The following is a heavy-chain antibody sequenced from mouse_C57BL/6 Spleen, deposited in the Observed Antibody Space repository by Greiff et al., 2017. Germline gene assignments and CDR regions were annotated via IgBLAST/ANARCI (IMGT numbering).Heavy chain of an antibody. CDR2: IDPSDSYT. J-gene: IGHJ4*01. CDR1: GYTFTSYW. CDR3: ARGGSNYQNAMDY. D-gene: IGHD2-5*01. Sequence: VQLQQPGAELVMPGASVKLSCKASGYTFTSYWMHWVKQRPGQGLEWIGEIDPSDSYTNYNQKFKGKSTLTVDKSSSTAYMQLSSLTSEDSAVYYCARGGSNYQNAMDYWGQGTSVTVSS. V-gene: IGHV1-69*01.